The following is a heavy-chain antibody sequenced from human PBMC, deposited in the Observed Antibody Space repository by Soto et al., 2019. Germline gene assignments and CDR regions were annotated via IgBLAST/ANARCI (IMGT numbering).Heavy chain of an antibody. Sequence: SETLSLTCTVSGGSISSGGYYWSWIRQHPGKGLEWIGYIYYSGSTYYNPSLKSRVTISVDTSKNQFSLKLSSVTAADTAVYYCAREGSYDSSGYYCNCFDYWGQGTLVTVS. CDR2: IYYSGST. CDR3: AREGSYDSSGYYCNCFDY. V-gene: IGHV4-31*03. CDR1: GGSISSGGYY. J-gene: IGHJ4*02. D-gene: IGHD3-22*01.